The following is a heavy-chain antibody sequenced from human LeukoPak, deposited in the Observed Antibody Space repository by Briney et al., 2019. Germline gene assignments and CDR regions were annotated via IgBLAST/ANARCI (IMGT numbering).Heavy chain of an antibody. CDR1: GYTFTGYY. J-gene: IGHJ4*02. D-gene: IGHD3-9*01. Sequence: ASVKVSCKASGYTFTGYYMHWVRQAPGQGLEWMGWISPNSGDTNYAQKFQGRVTMTRDTSISTAYMELSRLRSDDTALYYCARDRGTTFWGQGTLVTVSS. CDR2: ISPNSGDT. V-gene: IGHV1-2*02. CDR3: ARDRGTTF.